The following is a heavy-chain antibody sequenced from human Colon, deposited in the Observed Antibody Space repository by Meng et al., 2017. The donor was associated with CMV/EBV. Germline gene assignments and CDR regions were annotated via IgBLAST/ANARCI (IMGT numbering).Heavy chain of an antibody. Sequence: SGLPFNDYAMSWVRQAPGKGLEWVSGISRNGGNTDYVDSVRGRFTISRDDSKNTLYLHMKSLRPEDTAIYYCAIRLGTGIAVAGSLGYWGQGTLVTVSS. J-gene: IGHJ4*02. CDR1: GLPFNDYA. V-gene: IGHV3-23*01. CDR2: ISRNGGNT. CDR3: AIRLGTGIAVAGSLGY. D-gene: IGHD6-19*01.